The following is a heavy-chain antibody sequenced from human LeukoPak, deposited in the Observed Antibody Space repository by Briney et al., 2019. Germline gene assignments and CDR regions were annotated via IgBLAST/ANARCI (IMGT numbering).Heavy chain of an antibody. V-gene: IGHV1-3*01. CDR3: ASDTVPYAEYFQH. CDR1: GYTSTIYI. J-gene: IGHJ1*01. CDR2: INAGNGNT. Sequence: ASLRDSSMHSGYTSTIYIIHWGRQAPEQRRERMGWINAGNGNTKYSQKFQGRVTITRDTSASTAYMELSSLRSEDTAVYYCASDTVPYAEYFQHWGQGTLVTVSS. D-gene: IGHD4-17*01.